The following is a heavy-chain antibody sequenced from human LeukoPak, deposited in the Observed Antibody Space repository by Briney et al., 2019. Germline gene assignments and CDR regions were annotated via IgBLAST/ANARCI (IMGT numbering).Heavy chain of an antibody. CDR3: ARGEVVPAATSSSNFDY. CDR1: GGSIRSGGYS. J-gene: IGHJ4*02. V-gene: IGHV4-30-2*01. D-gene: IGHD2-2*01. CDR2: IYHSGST. Sequence: SQTLSLTCAASGGSIRSGGYSWSWIRQPPGKGLEWIGYIYHSGSTYYNPSLKSRVTISVDRSKNQFSLKLSSVTAADTAVYYCARGEVVPAATSSSNFDYWGQGTLVTVSS.